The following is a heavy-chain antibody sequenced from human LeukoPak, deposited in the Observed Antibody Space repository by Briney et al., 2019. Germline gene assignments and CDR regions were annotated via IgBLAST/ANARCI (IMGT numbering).Heavy chain of an antibody. CDR3: ARDVRGGYHDY. D-gene: IGHD5-18*01. J-gene: IGHJ4*02. CDR2: IKSDGSYT. Sequence: GGSLRLSCAASGFTFSGYWMHWVRQAQGKGLVWVSRIKSDGSYTAYADSVKGRFTISRDNAKNTLYLQMNSLRVEDTAVYYCARDVRGGYHDYWGQGTLVTVSS. CDR1: GFTFSGYW. V-gene: IGHV3-74*01.